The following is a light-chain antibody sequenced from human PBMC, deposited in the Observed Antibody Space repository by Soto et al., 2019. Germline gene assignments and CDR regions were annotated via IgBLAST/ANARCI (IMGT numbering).Light chain of an antibody. CDR3: SSYAGSNNLV. J-gene: IGLJ2*01. V-gene: IGLV2-8*01. CDR1: SSDVGGYNS. Sequence: QSALTQPPSASGSPGQSVTIPCTGTSSDVGGYNSVSWYQQHPGKVPKLMIYEVSKRPSGVPDRFSGSKSGNTASLTVSGIKAEDEADYYCSSYAGSNNLVFGGGTKLTVL. CDR2: EVS.